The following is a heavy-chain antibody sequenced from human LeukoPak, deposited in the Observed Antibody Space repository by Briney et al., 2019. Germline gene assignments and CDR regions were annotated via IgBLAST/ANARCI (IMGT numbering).Heavy chain of an antibody. CDR2: IIPILGIA. D-gene: IGHD4/OR15-4a*01. V-gene: IGHV1-69*04. Sequence: ASVKVSCKASGGTFSSYAISWVRQAPGQGLEWMGRIIPILGIANYAQKFQGRVTITADKSTSTAYMELSSLRSEDTAVYYCARGRTMVDDAFDIWGQGTMVTVSS. J-gene: IGHJ3*02. CDR1: GGTFSSYA. CDR3: ARGRTMVDDAFDI.